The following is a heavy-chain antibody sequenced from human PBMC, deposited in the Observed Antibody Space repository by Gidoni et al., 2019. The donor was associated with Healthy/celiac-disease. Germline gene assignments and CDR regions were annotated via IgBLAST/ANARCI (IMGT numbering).Heavy chain of an antibody. D-gene: IGHD3-3*01. V-gene: IGHV3-49*05. CDR1: GFTFGDYA. Sequence: EVQLVESGGGLVKPGRSLRLPCTASGFTFGDYAMSWFRQAPGKGLEWVGVIRSKANGGRTEYAASVKGRFTISRDDSKSIAYLQMNSLKTEDTAVYYCTRWYYDFWSGYRPDYWGQGTLVTVSS. CDR2: IRSKANGGRT. J-gene: IGHJ4*02. CDR3: TRWYYDFWSGYRPDY.